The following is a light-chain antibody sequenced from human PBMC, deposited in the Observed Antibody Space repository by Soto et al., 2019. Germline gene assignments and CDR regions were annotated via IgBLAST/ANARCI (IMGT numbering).Light chain of an antibody. J-gene: IGKJ2*01. CDR1: QSISNY. Sequence: DLQMTQSPSSLSASVGDRVTITCRASQSISNYLSWYQQRPGKAPNLLIYAASSLQRGVPSRFSGSGSGTDFTLTISSLQPEDFATYYCQQSYSTPRTFGQGTKLEIK. CDR2: AAS. CDR3: QQSYSTPRT. V-gene: IGKV1-39*01.